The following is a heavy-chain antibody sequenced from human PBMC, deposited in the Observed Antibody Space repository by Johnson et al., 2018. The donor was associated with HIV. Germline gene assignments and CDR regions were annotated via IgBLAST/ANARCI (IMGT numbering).Heavy chain of an antibody. CDR3: ARVIQAAGTVEDTFDI. J-gene: IGHJ3*02. CDR1: GFTVSSNY. V-gene: IGHV3-53*01. CDR2: IYSGGST. Sequence: VQLVESGGGLIQPGGSLRLSCAASGFTVSSNYMSWVRQAPGKGLEWVSVIYSGGSTYYADSVKGRFTISRDNSKNTLYRQMNSLRAEEKAVYYCARVIQAAGTVEDTFDIWGQGTMVTVSS. D-gene: IGHD6-13*01.